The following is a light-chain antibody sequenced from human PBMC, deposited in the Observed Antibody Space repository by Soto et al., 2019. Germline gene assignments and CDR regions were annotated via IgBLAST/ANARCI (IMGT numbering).Light chain of an antibody. CDR3: QQYGNAPFT. V-gene: IGKV3-20*01. CDR1: QGIGDT. J-gene: IGKJ3*01. Sequence: IVMTQSPATLSVSPGEGATLSCRASQGIGDTLAWYQHKPGQTPRLLIYGASSRATGIPDRFSGSGSGTDFTLTISRLEPEDFAVYYCQQYGNAPFTFGPGTKVDIK. CDR2: GAS.